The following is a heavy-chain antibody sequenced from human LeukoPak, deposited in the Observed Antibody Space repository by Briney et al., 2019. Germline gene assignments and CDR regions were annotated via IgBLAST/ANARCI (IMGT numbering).Heavy chain of an antibody. CDR2: INPNTGDT. CDR1: GYTFTGYY. Sequence: GASVKVSCKASGYTFTGYYMHWVRQAPGQGLEWMGWINPNTGDTHYAQKFQGRVTLTRDTSITTVYMELRSLRSDDTAVYYCARAVRGGWFDPWGQGTLVTVSS. J-gene: IGHJ5*02. V-gene: IGHV1-2*02. CDR3: ARAVRGGWFDP.